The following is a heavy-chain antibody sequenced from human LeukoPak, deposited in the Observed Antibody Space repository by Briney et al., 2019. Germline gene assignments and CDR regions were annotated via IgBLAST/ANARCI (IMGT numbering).Heavy chain of an antibody. D-gene: IGHD1-26*01. Sequence: SETLSLTCTVSGGSISSSSYYWGWIRQPPGKGLEWIGSIYYSGSTYYNPSLKSRVTISVDKSKNQFSLKLTSVTAADTAVYSCARDYGVGSTMFDYYWGQGTLVTVSS. CDR2: IYYSGST. CDR1: GGSISSSSYY. V-gene: IGHV4-39*07. J-gene: IGHJ4*02. CDR3: ARDYGVGSTMFDYY.